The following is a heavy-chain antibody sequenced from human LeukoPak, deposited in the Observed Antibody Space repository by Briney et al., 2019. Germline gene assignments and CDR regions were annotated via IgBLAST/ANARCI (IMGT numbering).Heavy chain of an antibody. V-gene: IGHV4-59*12. D-gene: IGHD6-6*01. CDR2: ISYSGTT. J-gene: IGHJ6*03. Sequence: KPGGSLRLSCAASGFTFSNYGMSWVRQPPGKGLEWIGTISYSGTTYYSPSLKSRVTISLDTSKNQFSLKLSSVTAADTAIYYCARDFSSSSTVYYYYYMDVWGKGTTVTVSS. CDR1: GFTFSNYG. CDR3: ARDFSSSSTVYYYYYMDV.